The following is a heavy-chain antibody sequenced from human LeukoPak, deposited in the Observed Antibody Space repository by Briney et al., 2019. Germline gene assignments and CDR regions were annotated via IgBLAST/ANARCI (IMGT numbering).Heavy chain of an antibody. CDR1: GGSISSSSYY. D-gene: IGHD6-19*01. CDR3: ASPSPRGWHHYYYMDV. V-gene: IGHV4-39*01. CDR2: IYSSGST. Sequence: SETLSLTCTVSGGSISSSSYYWGWIRQPPGKGLEWVGSIYSSGSTYYNPSLKSLVTIPVETSKNQFSRKLSTGTAAGTAVYYCASPSPRGWHHYYYMDVWGKGTTVTVSS. J-gene: IGHJ6*03.